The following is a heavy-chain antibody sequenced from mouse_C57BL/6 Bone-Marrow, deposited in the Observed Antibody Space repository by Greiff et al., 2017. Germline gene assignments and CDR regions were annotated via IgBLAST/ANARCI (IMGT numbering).Heavy chain of an antibody. CDR2: IYPGDGDT. V-gene: IGHV1-82*01. CDR3: ARWSVVADYYAMDY. Sequence: QVQLMQSGPELVKPGASVKISCKASGYAFSSSWMNWVKQRPGKGLEWIGRIYPGDGDTNYNGKFKGKATLTADKSSSTAYMQLSSLTSEDSAVYFCARWSVVADYYAMDYWGQGTSVTVSS. D-gene: IGHD1-1*01. CDR1: GYAFSSSW. J-gene: IGHJ4*01.